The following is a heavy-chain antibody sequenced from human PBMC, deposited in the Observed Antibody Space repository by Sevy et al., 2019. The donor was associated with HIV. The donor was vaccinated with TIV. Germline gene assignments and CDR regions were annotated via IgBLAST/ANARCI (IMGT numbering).Heavy chain of an antibody. J-gene: IGHJ6*02. CDR2: ISHRGST. CDR3: ARGGIMATTEYGMDV. D-gene: IGHD1-1*01. CDR1: GGSSNGYY. V-gene: IGHV4-34*01. Sequence: SETLSLTCAVSGGSSNGYYWAWIRQSPGKGLEWIGEISHRGSTKYNPSLKSRVSISVDTSKDQISLRLTSLTAADTAVYYCARGGIMATTEYGMDVWGQGTTVTVSS.